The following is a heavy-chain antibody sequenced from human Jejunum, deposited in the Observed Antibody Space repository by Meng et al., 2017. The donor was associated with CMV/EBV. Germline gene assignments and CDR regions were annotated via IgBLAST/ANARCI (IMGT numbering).Heavy chain of an antibody. CDR2: IIAIFKTP. CDR3: ARGFLNGYQPFDY. J-gene: IGHJ4*02. V-gene: IGHV1-69*13. Sequence: VKTGPEGKGPRHPLKVSVNSSGCIVNNLAFNWLRQAPGQGLEWMGGIIAIFKTPNYAQKFQGRLTITADESTGTSYMELTSLTSEDTAVYYCARGFLNGYQPFDYWGQGTLVTVSS. CDR1: GCIVNNLA. D-gene: IGHD5-24*01.